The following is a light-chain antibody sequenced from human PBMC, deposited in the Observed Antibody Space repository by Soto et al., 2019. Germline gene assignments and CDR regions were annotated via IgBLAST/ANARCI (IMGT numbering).Light chain of an antibody. CDR1: KNDIGVYDF. CDR3: KSYAGSNTYV. J-gene: IGLJ1*01. V-gene: IGLV2-8*01. CDR2: EVV. Sequence: QSVLTQPPSASGSPGQSVTISCTGTKNDIGVYDFVSWYQQHPGKAPRLIIYEVVQRPSGVPDRFSGSKSGNTASLTVSGLQAADEADYFCKSYAGSNTYVFGSGTKVTV.